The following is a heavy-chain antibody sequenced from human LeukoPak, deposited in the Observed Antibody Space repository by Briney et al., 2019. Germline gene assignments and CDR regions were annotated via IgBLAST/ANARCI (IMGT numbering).Heavy chain of an antibody. D-gene: IGHD3-3*01. CDR3: ARATRFANWFDP. Sequence: SETLSLTCAVYGGSFSGYYWGWIRQPPGKGLEWIGEINHSGSTNYNPSLKSRVTISVDTSKNQFSLKLSSVTAANTAVYYCARATRFANWFDPWGQGTLVTVSS. CDR1: GGSFSGYY. CDR2: INHSGST. V-gene: IGHV4-34*01. J-gene: IGHJ5*02.